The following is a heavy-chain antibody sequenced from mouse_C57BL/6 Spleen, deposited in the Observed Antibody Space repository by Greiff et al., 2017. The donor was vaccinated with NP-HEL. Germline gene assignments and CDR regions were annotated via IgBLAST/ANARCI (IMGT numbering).Heavy chain of an antibody. D-gene: IGHD1-1*01. CDR3: TRGIFDGSSWGY. V-gene: IGHV1-15*01. J-gene: IGHJ2*01. Sequence: VKLMESGAELVRPGASVTLSCKASGYTFTDYEMHWVKQTPVHGLEWIGAIDPETGGTAYNQKFKGKAILTADKSSNTAYMELRSLTSEDSAVYYCTRGIFDGSSWGYWGQGTTLTVSS. CDR1: GYTFTDYE. CDR2: IDPETGGT.